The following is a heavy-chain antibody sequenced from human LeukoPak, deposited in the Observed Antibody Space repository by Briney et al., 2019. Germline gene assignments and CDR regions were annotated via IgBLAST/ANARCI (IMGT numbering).Heavy chain of an antibody. J-gene: IGHJ5*02. CDR2: ISYDGSNK. D-gene: IGHD4-17*01. V-gene: IGHV3-30*18. CDR3: AKDYGDYAGGFNSNWFDP. Sequence: GGSLRLSCAASGFTFSSYGMHWVRQAPGKGLEWVAVISYDGSNKYYADSVKGRFTISRDNSKNTLYLQMNSLRAEDTAVYYCAKDYGDYAGGFNSNWFDPWGQGTLVTVSS. CDR1: GFTFSSYG.